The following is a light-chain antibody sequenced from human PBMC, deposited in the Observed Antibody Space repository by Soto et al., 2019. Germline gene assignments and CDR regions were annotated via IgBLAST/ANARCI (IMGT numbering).Light chain of an antibody. CDR3: SSYITSNNLRV. Sequence: QSALTQPPSASGSPGQSVTISCTGTNSDFAGYNFVSWFQQHPGKAPRLIIYEVNERPSGVLHRFPGSKSGNTASLTISGLKADDEADYYCSSYITSNNLRVFGTGTKLTVL. V-gene: IGLV2-8*01. CDR1: NSDFAGYNF. J-gene: IGLJ1*01. CDR2: EVN.